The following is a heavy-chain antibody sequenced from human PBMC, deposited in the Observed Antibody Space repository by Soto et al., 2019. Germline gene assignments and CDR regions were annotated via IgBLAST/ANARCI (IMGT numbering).Heavy chain of an antibody. Sequence: SETLSLTCTVSGGSISSYYCSWIRQPPGKGLEWIGYIYYSGSTNYNPSLKSRVTISVDTSKNQFSLKLSSVTAADTAVYYCARDRHCGGDCYYFDYWGQGTLVTVSS. CDR2: IYYSGST. V-gene: IGHV4-59*01. CDR3: ARDRHCGGDCYYFDY. D-gene: IGHD2-21*02. J-gene: IGHJ4*02. CDR1: GGSISSYY.